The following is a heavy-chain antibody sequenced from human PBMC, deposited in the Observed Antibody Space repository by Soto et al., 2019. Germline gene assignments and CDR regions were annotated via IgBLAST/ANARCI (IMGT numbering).Heavy chain of an antibody. CDR2: ISGSGSSR. V-gene: IGHV3-23*01. Sequence: PGVSLSLSCVASGFTFSSDMSWVRQAPGKGPEWVSRISGSGSSRYYADSVRGRFTISRDNSENTLYLQMNSLRAEDTAIYYCVKDGGFGEFFDPTAEYFQRWGQGTQVTVSS. CDR3: VKDGGFGEFFDPTAEYFQR. CDR1: GFTFSSD. J-gene: IGHJ1*01. D-gene: IGHD3-10*01.